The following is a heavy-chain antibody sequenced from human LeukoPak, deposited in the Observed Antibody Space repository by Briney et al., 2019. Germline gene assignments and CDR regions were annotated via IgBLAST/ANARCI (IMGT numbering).Heavy chain of an antibody. Sequence: GSLRLSCAASGFTFSTYGMSWVRQPPGKGLEWIGQIFHSGSTSYGPSLKSRVTISVDKSKNQFSLRLTSVTAADTAVYYCARSPTKRVPEDYWGQGTLVTVSS. CDR3: ARSPTKRVPEDY. D-gene: IGHD2-2*01. CDR1: GFTFSTYGM. V-gene: IGHV4-4*02. CDR2: IFHSGST. J-gene: IGHJ4*02.